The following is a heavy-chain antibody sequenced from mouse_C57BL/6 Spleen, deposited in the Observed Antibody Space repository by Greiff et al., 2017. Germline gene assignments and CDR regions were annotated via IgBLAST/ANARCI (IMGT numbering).Heavy chain of an antibody. V-gene: IGHV1-69*01. J-gene: IGHJ3*01. CDR1: GYTFTSYW. Sequence: QVQLKQPGAELVMPGASVKLSCKASGYTFTSYWMHWVKQRPGQGLEWIGEIDPSDSYTNYNQKFKGKSTLTVDKSSSTAYMQLSSLTSEDSAVYYCARLGYYGSSYWGQGTLVTVSA. CDR2: IDPSDSYT. D-gene: IGHD1-1*01. CDR3: ARLGYYGSSY.